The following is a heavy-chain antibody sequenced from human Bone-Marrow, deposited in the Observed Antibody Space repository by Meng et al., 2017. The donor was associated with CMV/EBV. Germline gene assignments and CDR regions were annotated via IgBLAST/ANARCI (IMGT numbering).Heavy chain of an antibody. CDR1: GYSLTSYW. CDR2: IYPGDSDT. V-gene: IGHV5-51*01. CDR3: ASNLADYFDY. Sequence: GGSLRLSCKGSGYSLTSYWIGWVRQMPGKGPEWMGIIYPGDSDTRYSPSFQGQVTISADKSISTAYLQWSSLKASDTAMYYCASNLADYFDYWGQGTLVTVSS. J-gene: IGHJ4*02.